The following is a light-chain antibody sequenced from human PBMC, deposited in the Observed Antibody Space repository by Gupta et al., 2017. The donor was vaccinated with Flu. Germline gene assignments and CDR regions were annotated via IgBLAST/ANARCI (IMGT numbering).Light chain of an antibody. Sequence: DIVMTQSPLSLPVPPGEPASISCRSSENLLFSNGYNYLDWYLQKPGQSPQLLIYLGSNRASGVPDRFSGSGSGTDFTLKISRVEAEDVGIYYCMQALQTPFTFGPGTKVDFK. V-gene: IGKV2-28*01. CDR2: LGS. J-gene: IGKJ3*01. CDR1: ENLLFSNGYNY. CDR3: MQALQTPFT.